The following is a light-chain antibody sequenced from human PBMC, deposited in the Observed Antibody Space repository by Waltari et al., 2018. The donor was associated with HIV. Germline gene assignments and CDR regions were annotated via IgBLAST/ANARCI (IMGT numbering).Light chain of an antibody. CDR3: QSYDRSLSGVI. Sequence: QSVLTQPPSVSGAPGQRVTISCTGNTSNIGAGYDVHWYQQVPGTAPKLLIYGDANRPSGVPDRFSGSTSGTSASLAITGLRAEDECDYYCQSYDRSLSGVIFGGGTKLTVL. CDR1: TSNIGAGYD. V-gene: IGLV1-40*01. J-gene: IGLJ2*01. CDR2: GDA.